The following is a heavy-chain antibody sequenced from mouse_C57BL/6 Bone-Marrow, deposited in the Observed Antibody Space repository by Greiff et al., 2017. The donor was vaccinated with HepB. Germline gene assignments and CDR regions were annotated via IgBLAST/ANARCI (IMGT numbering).Heavy chain of an antibody. D-gene: IGHD2-10*01. Sequence: QVQLKESGAELVKPGASVKISCKASGYAFSSYWMNWVKQRPGKGLEWIGQIYPGDGDTNYNGKFKGKATLTADKSSSTAYMQLSSLTSEDSAVYFGAREPYYGNCWYFDVWGTGTTVTVSS. CDR2: IYPGDGDT. CDR1: GYAFSSYW. CDR3: AREPYYGNCWYFDV. J-gene: IGHJ1*03. V-gene: IGHV1-80*01.